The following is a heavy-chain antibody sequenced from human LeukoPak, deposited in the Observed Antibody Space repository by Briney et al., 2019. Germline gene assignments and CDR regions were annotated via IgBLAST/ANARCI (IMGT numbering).Heavy chain of an antibody. CDR3: ACVPASRGFDI. V-gene: IGHV1-46*01. CDR2: INPSGGST. J-gene: IGHJ3*02. D-gene: IGHD2-2*01. Sequence: ASVRVSCKASGYTFTSYYMHWVRQAPGQGLEWMGIINPSGGSTSYAQKFQGRVTMTRDTSTSTVYMELSSLRSEDTAMYYCACVPASRGFDIWGQGTMVTVSS. CDR1: GYTFTSYY.